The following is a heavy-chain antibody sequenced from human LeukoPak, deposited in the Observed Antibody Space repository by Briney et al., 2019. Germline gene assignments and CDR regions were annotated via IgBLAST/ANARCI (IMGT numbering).Heavy chain of an antibody. CDR3: ARCGAAVAGYYYYYMDV. CDR1: GGTFSSYA. V-gene: IGHV1-69*13. Sequence: ASVKVSCKASGGTFSSYAISWVRQAPGQGLEWMGGIIPIFGTANYARKLQGRVTITADESTSTAYMELSSLRSEDTAVYYCARCGAAVAGYYYYYMDVWGKGTTVTISS. CDR2: IIPIFGTA. D-gene: IGHD6-19*01. J-gene: IGHJ6*03.